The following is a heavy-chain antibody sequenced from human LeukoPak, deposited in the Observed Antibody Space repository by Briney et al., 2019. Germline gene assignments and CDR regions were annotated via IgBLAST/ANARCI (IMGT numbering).Heavy chain of an antibody. CDR3: ATEILGAPTPGAY. Sequence: PSETLSLTCAVSIDSTSGNYWSWVRQSPGKGLEWIGEVHRSGRTNYFPALKSRVTISIDKSKDQIPLDLTSVTAADTAVYYCATEILGAPTPGAYWGQGTLVTVSS. D-gene: IGHD2-8*02. CDR2: VHRSGRT. CDR1: IDSTSGNY. V-gene: IGHV4-4*02. J-gene: IGHJ4*02.